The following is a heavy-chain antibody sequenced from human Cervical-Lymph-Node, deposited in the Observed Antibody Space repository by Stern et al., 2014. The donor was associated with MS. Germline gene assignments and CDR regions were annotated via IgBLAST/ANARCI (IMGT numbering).Heavy chain of an antibody. CDR3: ARSNYYDSSGYYRYYYYGMDV. V-gene: IGHV3-30*04. CDR2: ISYDGSNK. J-gene: IGHJ6*02. Sequence: QVQLVQSGGGVVQPGRSLRLSCAASGFTFSSYAMHWVRQAPGKGLEWVAVISYDGSNKYYADSVKGRFTISRDNSKNTLYLQMNSLRAEDTAVYYCARSNYYDSSGYYRYYYYGMDVWGQGTTVTVSS. CDR1: GFTFSSYA. D-gene: IGHD3-22*01.